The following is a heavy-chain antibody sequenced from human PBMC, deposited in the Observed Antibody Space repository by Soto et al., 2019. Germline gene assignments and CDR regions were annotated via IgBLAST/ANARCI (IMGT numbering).Heavy chain of an antibody. CDR2: IYHSGST. V-gene: IGHV4-4*02. CDR3: ASLSDYDSSGYSY. D-gene: IGHD3-22*01. CDR1: GGSISSSNR. Sequence: SETLSLTCAVSGGSISSSNRWSWVRQPPGKGLEWIGEIYHSGSTNYNPSLKSRVTISVDKSKNQFSLKLSSVTAADTAVYYCASLSDYDSSGYSYWGQGTLVTVSS. J-gene: IGHJ4*02.